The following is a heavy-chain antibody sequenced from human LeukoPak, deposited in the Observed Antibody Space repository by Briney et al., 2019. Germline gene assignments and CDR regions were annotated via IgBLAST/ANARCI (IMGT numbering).Heavy chain of an antibody. CDR3: AASPDYYDSSGYSHYFDY. CDR1: GFTFTSSA. V-gene: IGHV1-58*01. CDR2: IVVGSGNT. D-gene: IGHD3-22*01. Sequence: SVKVSCKASGFTFTSSAVQWVRQARGQRLEWIGWIVVGSGNTNYAQKFQERVTITRDMSTSTAYMELSSLRSEDTAVYYCAASPDYYDSSGYSHYFDYWGQGTLVTVSS. J-gene: IGHJ4*02.